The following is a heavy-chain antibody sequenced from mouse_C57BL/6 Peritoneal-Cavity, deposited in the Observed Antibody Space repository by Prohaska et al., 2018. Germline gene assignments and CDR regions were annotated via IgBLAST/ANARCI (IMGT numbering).Heavy chain of an antibody. CDR3: ARSDITTVVADY. V-gene: IGHV1-4*01. J-gene: IGHJ2*01. D-gene: IGHD1-1*01. Sequence: MSCKASGYTFTSYTMHWVKQRPGQGLEWIGYINPSSGYTKYNQKFKDKDTLTADKSSSTAYMQLSSLTSEDSAVYYCARSDITTVVADYWGQGTTLTVSS. CDR2: INPSSGYT. CDR1: GYTFTSYT.